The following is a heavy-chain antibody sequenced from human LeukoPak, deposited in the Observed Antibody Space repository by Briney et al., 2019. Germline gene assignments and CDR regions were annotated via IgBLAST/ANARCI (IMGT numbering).Heavy chain of an antibody. Sequence: SQTLSLTCNVAAGSISSYYWSWIRQPPGKGLEWIGYIYYSGSTNYNPSLKGRVTISVDTSKNQFSLKLSSVTAADTAVYYCARNTYYYDSSGYYGYYYGMDVWGQGTTVTVSS. CDR1: AGSISSYY. V-gene: IGHV4-59*08. CDR2: IYYSGST. J-gene: IGHJ6*02. CDR3: ARNTYYYDSSGYYGYYYGMDV. D-gene: IGHD3-22*01.